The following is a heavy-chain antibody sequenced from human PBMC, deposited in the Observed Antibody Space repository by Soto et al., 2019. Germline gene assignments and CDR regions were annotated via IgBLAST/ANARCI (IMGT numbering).Heavy chain of an antibody. D-gene: IGHD1-1*01. Sequence: EVQLVQSGAEVKKPGESLKISCKGSGYSFTTYWIGWVRQMPGKGLEWMGVIYPADSDTRYSPAFQGQVTFSADKSLSTAYLQWNSLKASDTARYYCARQRACNDAFDFWGQGILVTVSS. CDR1: GYSFTTYW. J-gene: IGHJ4*02. CDR3: ARQRACNDAFDF. CDR2: IYPADSDT. V-gene: IGHV5-51*01.